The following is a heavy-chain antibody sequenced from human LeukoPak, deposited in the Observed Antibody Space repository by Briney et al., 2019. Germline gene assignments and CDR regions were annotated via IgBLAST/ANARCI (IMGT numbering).Heavy chain of an antibody. CDR3: AKHYYGSGSTTNYNSYYMDV. Sequence: GGSLRLSCAASGFTFSSYEMNWVRQAPGKGLEWVSYISSSGSTIYYADSVKGRFTISRDNSKNTLYLQMNSLRAEDTAVYYCAKHYYGSGSTTNYNSYYMDVWGKGTTVTISS. CDR2: ISSSGSTI. V-gene: IGHV3-48*03. D-gene: IGHD3-10*01. J-gene: IGHJ6*03. CDR1: GFTFSSYE.